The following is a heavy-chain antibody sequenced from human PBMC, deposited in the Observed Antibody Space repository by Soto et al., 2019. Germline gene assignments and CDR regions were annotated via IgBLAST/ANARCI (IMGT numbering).Heavy chain of an antibody. CDR2: FDPEDGET. Sequence: ASVKVSCKVSGYTLTELSMHWVRQAPGKGLEWMGGFDPEDGETIYAQKFQGRVTMTEVTSTDTAYMELSSLRSEDTAVYYCATGGSSGCYRYNYFDLWGQGAPVTVSS. CDR1: GYTLTELS. D-gene: IGHD6-19*01. V-gene: IGHV1-24*01. J-gene: IGHJ5*02. CDR3: ATGGSSGCYRYNYFDL.